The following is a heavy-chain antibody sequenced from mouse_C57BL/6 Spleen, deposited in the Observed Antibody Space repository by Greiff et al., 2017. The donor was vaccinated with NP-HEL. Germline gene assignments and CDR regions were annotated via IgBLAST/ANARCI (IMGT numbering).Heavy chain of an antibody. CDR2: INPSTGGT. CDR1: GYSFTGYY. Sequence: VQLQQSGPELVKPGASVKISCKASGYSFTGYYMNWVKQSPEKSLEWIGEINPSTGGTTYNQKFKAKATLTVDKSSSTAYMQLKSLTSEDSAVYYCAKNYRGYYAMDYWGQGTSVTVSS. CDR3: AKNYRGYYAMDY. J-gene: IGHJ4*01. D-gene: IGHD2-1*01. V-gene: IGHV1-42*01.